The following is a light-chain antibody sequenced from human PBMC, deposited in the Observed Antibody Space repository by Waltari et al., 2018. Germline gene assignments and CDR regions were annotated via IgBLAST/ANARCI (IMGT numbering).Light chain of an antibody. CDR3: QHYGTSPPLT. V-gene: IGKV3-20*01. CDR2: GAS. J-gene: IGKJ4*01. Sequence: EIVLTQSPGTLSLSPGERATLPCRASQTFSSSYLAWYQQKPGQAPRLLIYGASTRAAGCPGRFSGRGSRTDFTLTSSRLEPEDFAVYYWQHYGTSPPLTFGGGTKVEVK. CDR1: QTFSSSY.